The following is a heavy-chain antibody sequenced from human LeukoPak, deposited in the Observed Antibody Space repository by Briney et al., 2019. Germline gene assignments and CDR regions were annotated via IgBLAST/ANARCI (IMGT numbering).Heavy chain of an antibody. CDR1: GGSISSYY. CDR3: AGLDTDHFDY. V-gene: IGHV4-59*08. Sequence: PSETLSLTCTVSGGSISSYYWSWIRQPPGKGLEWIGYISYSGSTNYNPSLKSRVTISVDTSKNQFSLKLSSVTAADTAVYYCAGLDTDHFDYWGQGTLATVSS. D-gene: IGHD5-18*01. J-gene: IGHJ4*02. CDR2: ISYSGST.